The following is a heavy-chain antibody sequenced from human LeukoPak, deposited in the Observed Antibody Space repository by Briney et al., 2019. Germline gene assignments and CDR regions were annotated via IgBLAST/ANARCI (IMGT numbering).Heavy chain of an antibody. D-gene: IGHD5-18*01. CDR2: ISWKSGSI. CDR1: GFAFSSYW. V-gene: IGHV3-9*03. J-gene: IGHJ6*03. CDR3: AKGSVEYSYGYYMDV. Sequence: PGGSLRLSCAASGFAFSSYWMHWVRQAPGKGLVWVSGISWKSGSIGYADSVKGRFTISRDNAKNSLYLQMNSLRAEDMALYYCAKGSVEYSYGYYMDVWGKGTTVIVSS.